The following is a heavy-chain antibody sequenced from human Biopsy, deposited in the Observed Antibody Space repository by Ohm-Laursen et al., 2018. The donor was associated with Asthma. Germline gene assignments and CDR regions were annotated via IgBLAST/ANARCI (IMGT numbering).Heavy chain of an antibody. J-gene: IGHJ4*02. V-gene: IGHV3-30*03. D-gene: IGHD3-3*01. CDR1: VLTFSSYG. CDR3: ARQVKSTVFGVSYKKFDF. Sequence: SLRLSCAAPVLTFSSYGMVWVRLAPGKGLESVALISNDGANKFYADSVQGRFTISRDNSKNTLYLQMHSLKIEDTAVYFCARQVKSTVFGVSYKKFDFWGQGTLVAVSS. CDR2: ISNDGANK.